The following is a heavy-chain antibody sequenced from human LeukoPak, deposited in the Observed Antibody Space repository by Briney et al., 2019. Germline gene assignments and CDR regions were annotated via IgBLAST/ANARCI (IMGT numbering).Heavy chain of an antibody. V-gene: IGHV4-34*01. D-gene: IGHD3-22*01. CDR1: GGSFSGYY. J-gene: IGHJ6*03. CDR3: ARDFYYYDSTERSGVRVCYMDV. CDR2: INHSGST. Sequence: PSETLSLTCAVYGGSFSGYYWTWIRQPPGKGLEWIGEINHSGSTNYNPSLKSRVTISVDTSKNQYSLKLSSVTAADTAVSYCARDFYYYDSTERSGVRVCYMDVWGKGTTVTVSS.